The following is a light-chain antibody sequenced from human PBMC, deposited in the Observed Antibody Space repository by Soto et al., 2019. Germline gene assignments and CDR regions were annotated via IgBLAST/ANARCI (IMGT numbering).Light chain of an antibody. CDR1: QSISNW. J-gene: IGKJ3*01. V-gene: IGKV1-5*01. Sequence: DIQMTQSPSTLSASVGDRVTITCRASQSISNWLAWYQQKPGKAPKLLIYDASTLEGGVPSRFSGSGSGTEFTLTISSLQPDDFATYYCQQFNTFSFGPGTKVDSK. CDR2: DAS. CDR3: QQFNTFS.